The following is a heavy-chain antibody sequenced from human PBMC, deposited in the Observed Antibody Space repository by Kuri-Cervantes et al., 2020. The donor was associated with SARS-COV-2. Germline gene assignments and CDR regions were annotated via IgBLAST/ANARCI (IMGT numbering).Heavy chain of an antibody. D-gene: IGHD3-9*01. CDR2: ISSSSSYI. CDR1: GFTFSSYS. J-gene: IGHJ6*02. CDR3: ARDPTAGRLRYFDWFSSGPSNYYGMDV. Sequence: GESLKISCAASGFTFSSYSMNWVRQAPGKGLEWVSSISSSSSYIYYADSVEGRFTISRDNAKNSLYLQMNSLRAEDTAVYYCARDPTAGRLRYFDWFSSGPSNYYGMDVWGQGTTVTVSS. V-gene: IGHV3-21*01.